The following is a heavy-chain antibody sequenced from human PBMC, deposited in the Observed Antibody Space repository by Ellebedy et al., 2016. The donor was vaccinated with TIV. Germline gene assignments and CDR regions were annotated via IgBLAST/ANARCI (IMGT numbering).Heavy chain of an antibody. CDR2: IRYDGSNK. Sequence: GESLKISCAASGFTFSSYGMHWVRQAPGKGLEWVAFIRYDGSNKYYAESVKGRFTISRDNSKKTLDLQMNSLRAEDTAVYYCAKEDSSGYYPIVGYWGQGTLVTVSS. CDR3: AKEDSSGYYPIVGY. V-gene: IGHV3-30*02. D-gene: IGHD3-22*01. CDR1: GFTFSSYG. J-gene: IGHJ4*02.